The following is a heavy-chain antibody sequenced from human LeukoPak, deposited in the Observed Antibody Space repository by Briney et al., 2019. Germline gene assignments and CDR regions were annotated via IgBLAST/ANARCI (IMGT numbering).Heavy chain of an antibody. CDR2: IYPGDSDT. V-gene: IGHV5-51*07. J-gene: IGHJ3*02. CDR3: ARGSESYRAAFDI. CDR1: GYSFTSYW. D-gene: IGHD1-26*01. Sequence: GESLKISCKGSGYSFTSYWIGWVHQMPGKGLEWMGIIYPGDSDTRYSPSFQGQVTISADKSISTAYLQWSSLKASDTAMYYCARGSESYRAAFDIWGQGTMVTVSS.